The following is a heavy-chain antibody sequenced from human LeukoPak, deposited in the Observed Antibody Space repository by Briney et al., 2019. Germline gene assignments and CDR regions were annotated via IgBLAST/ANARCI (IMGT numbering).Heavy chain of an antibody. CDR1: GGSISSYY. CDR2: IYTSGST. V-gene: IGHV4-4*07. D-gene: IGHD3-3*01. Sequence: SETLSLTCTVSGGSISSYYWSWIRQPAGKGLEWIGRIYTSGSTNYNPSLNGRVTISVDTSKNQFSLKLSSVTAADTAVYYCARQGLEGVRYYFYYLDVWGKGTTVTVSS. J-gene: IGHJ6*03. CDR3: ARQGLEGVRYYFYYLDV.